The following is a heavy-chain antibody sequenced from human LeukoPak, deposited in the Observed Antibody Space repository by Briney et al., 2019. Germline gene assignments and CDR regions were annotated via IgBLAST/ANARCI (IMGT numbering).Heavy chain of an antibody. D-gene: IGHD3-3*01. J-gene: IGHJ6*03. V-gene: IGHV4-59*01. Sequence: SETLSLTCAVSGDSIKDYYWSWIRQTPGRGLNLIGNIYSGSTNYNPSLKSRVTISVDTSKNQVSLKLRSVTAADTAVYYCARSAAYYNFWTGYYDALYYMDVWGKGTTVTVSS. CDR2: IYSGST. CDR1: GDSIKDYY. CDR3: ARSAAYYNFWTGYYDALYYMDV.